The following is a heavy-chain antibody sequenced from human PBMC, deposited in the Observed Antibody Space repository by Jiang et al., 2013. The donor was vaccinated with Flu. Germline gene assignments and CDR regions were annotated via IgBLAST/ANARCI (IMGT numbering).Heavy chain of an antibody. V-gene: IGHV4-59*01. CDR3: ASLSGYSRSSGFDY. D-gene: IGHD6-6*01. CDR1: GGSFSSYY. Sequence: PGLVKPSETLSLTCTVSGGSFSSYYWNWIRQTPGKGLEWIGDIYYSGSTNYNPSLKSRLTISVDTSKNQFPLKLSSVTAADTAVYYCASLSGYSRSSGFDYWGQGTLVTVSS. J-gene: IGHJ4*02. CDR2: IYYSGST.